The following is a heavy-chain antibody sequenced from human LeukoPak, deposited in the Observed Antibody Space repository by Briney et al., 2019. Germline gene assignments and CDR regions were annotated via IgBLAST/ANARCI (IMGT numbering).Heavy chain of an antibody. D-gene: IGHD3-3*01. Sequence: GGSLRLSCAASGFTFSSYSMNWVRQAPGKGLEWVSSFSSSSSYIYYADSVKGRFTISRDNAKNSLYLQMNSLRAEDTAVYYCARELRVTIFGVVTTPNWFDPWGQGTLVTVSS. V-gene: IGHV3-21*01. J-gene: IGHJ5*02. CDR2: FSSSSSYI. CDR3: ARELRVTIFGVVTTPNWFDP. CDR1: GFTFSSYS.